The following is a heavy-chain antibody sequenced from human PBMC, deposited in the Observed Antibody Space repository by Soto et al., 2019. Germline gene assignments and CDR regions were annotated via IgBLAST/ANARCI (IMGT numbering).Heavy chain of an antibody. CDR3: ARGNEGWTGYSVDPYGMDV. Sequence: QVQLQESGPGLVKPSQTLSLTCTVSGGSISSGGYYWSWIRQHPGKGLEWIGYIYYSGSTYYNPSLKSRVTISVDTSKNQFSLKLSSVTAADTAVYYCARGNEGWTGYSVDPYGMDVWGQGTTVTVSS. CDR2: IYYSGST. D-gene: IGHD3-3*01. CDR1: GGSISSGGYY. V-gene: IGHV4-31*03. J-gene: IGHJ6*02.